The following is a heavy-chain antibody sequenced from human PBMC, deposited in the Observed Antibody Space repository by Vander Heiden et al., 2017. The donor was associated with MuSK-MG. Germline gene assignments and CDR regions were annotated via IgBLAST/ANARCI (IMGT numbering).Heavy chain of an antibody. CDR2: IYSGGTT. CDR1: GFTVGDSY. J-gene: IGHJ3*01. V-gene: IGHV3-53*01. D-gene: IGHD2-8*02. Sequence: EVQLVESGGDLIQPGGSLTLSCVVSGFTVGDSYMSWVRKAPGKGLEWVSFIYSGGTTYYADSVKGRCTISRDTSKNTLYLQMYSMRTEDTALYVCTQAENWPQVGGVHTWGQGTMGTVSS. CDR3: TQAENWPQVGGVHT.